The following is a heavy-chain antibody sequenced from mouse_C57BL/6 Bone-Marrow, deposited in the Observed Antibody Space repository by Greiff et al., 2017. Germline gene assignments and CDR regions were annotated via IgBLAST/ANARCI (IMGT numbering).Heavy chain of an antibody. Sequence: QVQLQQPGAELVKPGASVKLSCKASGYTFTSYWMHWVKQRPGQGLEWIGMIHPNSGSTNYNDKFKCKATLTVDKSSSTAYMQLSSLTSEDSAVYYGARSRYGSRSMDYWGQGTSVTVSS. CDR1: GYTFTSYW. CDR2: IHPNSGST. V-gene: IGHV1-64*01. J-gene: IGHJ4*01. D-gene: IGHD1-1*01. CDR3: ARSRYGSRSMDY.